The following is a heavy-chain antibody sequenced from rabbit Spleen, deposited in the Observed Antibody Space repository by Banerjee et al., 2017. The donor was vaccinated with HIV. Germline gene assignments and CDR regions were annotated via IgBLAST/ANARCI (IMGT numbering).Heavy chain of an antibody. J-gene: IGHJ4*01. D-gene: IGHD1-1*01. CDR2: INCATGKT. CDR1: GFSITYNYV. CDR3: ARDLVGVIGWNFYL. Sequence: QQQLVESGGGLVKPGASLTLTGKASGFSITYNYVMCGFRQAPGKGLEWIACINCATGKTVYASWAKGRFIMSRTSSTTVTLQMTSLTAADTATYFCARDLVGVIGWNFYLWGPGTLVTVS. V-gene: IGHV1S45*01.